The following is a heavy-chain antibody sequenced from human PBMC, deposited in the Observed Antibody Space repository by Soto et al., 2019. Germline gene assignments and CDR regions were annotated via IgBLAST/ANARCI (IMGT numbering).Heavy chain of an antibody. CDR2: IIPLVGTP. CDR1: GGTFASYA. D-gene: IGHD6-6*01. V-gene: IGHV1-69*01. CDR3: ARESSSPNYYFYGMDV. Sequence: QVQLVQSGAEVKKPGSSVKVSCRASGGTFASYAVSWVRQAPGQGLEWMGVIIPLVGTPKYTQKFQDRVRITADDSASAAYMELTTLTSEDTAVYYCARESSSPNYYFYGMDVWGQGTSVTVSS. J-gene: IGHJ6*02.